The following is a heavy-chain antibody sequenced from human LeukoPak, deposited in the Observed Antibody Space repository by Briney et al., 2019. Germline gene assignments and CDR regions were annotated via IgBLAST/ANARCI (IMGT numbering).Heavy chain of an antibody. J-gene: IGHJ5*02. Sequence: GASVKVSCKASGYTFTGYYMHWVRQAPGQGLEWMGWINPNSGGTNYAQKFQGWVTMTRDTSISTAYMELSRLRSDDTAVYYCAREEQLVKEGFDPWGQGTLVTVSS. CDR1: GYTFTGYY. CDR2: INPNSGGT. V-gene: IGHV1-2*04. CDR3: AREEQLVKEGFDP. D-gene: IGHD6-13*01.